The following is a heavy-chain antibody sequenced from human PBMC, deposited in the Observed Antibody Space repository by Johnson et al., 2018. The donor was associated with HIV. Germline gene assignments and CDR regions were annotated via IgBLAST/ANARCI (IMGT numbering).Heavy chain of an antibody. Sequence: QVQLVESGGGVVQPGRSLRLSCAASGFTFSSYGMHWVRQAPGKGLEWVAVISYDGSNKYYADSVKGRFTISRDNSKNQLYLQMNSLRAEDTAVYYCAKVNRMEQWLAGGGAFDIWGQGTMVTVSS. CDR3: AKVNRMEQWLAGGGAFDI. V-gene: IGHV3-30*18. CDR2: ISYDGSNK. CDR1: GFTFSSYG. J-gene: IGHJ3*02. D-gene: IGHD6-19*01.